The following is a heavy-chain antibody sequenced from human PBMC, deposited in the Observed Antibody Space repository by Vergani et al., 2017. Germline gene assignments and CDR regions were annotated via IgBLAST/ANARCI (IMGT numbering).Heavy chain of an antibody. D-gene: IGHD2-2*02. CDR2: INHSGST. J-gene: IGHJ4*02. V-gene: IGHV4-34*01. Sequence: QVQLQQWGAGLLKPSETLSLTCAVYGGSFSGYYWSWIRQPPGKGLEWIGEINHSGSTNYRPSLKSRVTVSVDESRNLFSLRLNSVTAADTAVYYCATIGYRRWGYYFDYWGQGILVTVSS. CDR1: GGSFSGYY. CDR3: ATIGYRRWGYYFDY.